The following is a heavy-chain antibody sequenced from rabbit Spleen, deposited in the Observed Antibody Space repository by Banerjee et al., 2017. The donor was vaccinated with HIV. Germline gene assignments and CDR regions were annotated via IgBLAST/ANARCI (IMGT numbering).Heavy chain of an antibody. CDR2: IAGSSSGFT. D-gene: IGHD4-1*01. Sequence: QEQLEESGGDLVKPGASLTLTCTASGFSFSSSDYMCWVRQAPGKGLEWISCIAGSSSGFTYSASWAKGRFTISKTSSTTVTLQMTSLTAADTATYFCARDLAGAIGWNFYLWGPGTLVT. CDR3: ARDLAGAIGWNFYL. CDR1: GFSFSSSDY. V-gene: IGHV1S45*01. J-gene: IGHJ4*01.